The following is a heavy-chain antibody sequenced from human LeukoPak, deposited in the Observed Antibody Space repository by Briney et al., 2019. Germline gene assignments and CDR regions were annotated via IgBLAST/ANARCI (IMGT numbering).Heavy chain of an antibody. CDR3: ALSSPYSSGWYPYFQH. J-gene: IGHJ1*01. V-gene: IGHV1-69*05. CDR1: GGTFGSYA. D-gene: IGHD6-19*01. Sequence: ASVKVSCKASGGTFGSYAISWVRQAPGQGLEWMGRIIPIFGTANYAQKFQGRVMITTDESTSTAYMELSSLRSEDTAVYYCALSSPYSSGWYPYFQHWGQGTLVTVSS. CDR2: IIPIFGTA.